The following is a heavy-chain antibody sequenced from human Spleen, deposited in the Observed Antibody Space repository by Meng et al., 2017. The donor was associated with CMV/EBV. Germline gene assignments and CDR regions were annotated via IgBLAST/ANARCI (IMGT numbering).Heavy chain of an antibody. D-gene: IGHD6-19*01. CDR1: GCTFTSYG. CDR2: ISAYNGNT. CDR3: AVFVVAGTIHYYGMDF. J-gene: IGHJ6*02. V-gene: IGHV1-18*01. Sequence: ASVQVSCKASGCTFTSYGISWVGQAPGQGLEWMGWISAYNGNTNYEQKPQGRVTMTTDTSTRTVYMELSSLRSEDTAAYYCAVFVVAGTIHYYGMDFWGQGTTVTVSS.